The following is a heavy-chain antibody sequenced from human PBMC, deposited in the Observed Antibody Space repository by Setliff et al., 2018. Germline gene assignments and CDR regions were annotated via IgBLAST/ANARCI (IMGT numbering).Heavy chain of an antibody. CDR3: ARGRCSGEACYGKGPYYLDF. Sequence: GASVKVSCKASGYTFTNYAMNWVRQAPGERLEWMGGSNAANGNTKYSEEFQGRVFITRDTSASTAYMELSSLRSQDMAVYYCARGRCSGEACYGKGPYYLDFWGQGTLVTVSS. D-gene: IGHD2-15*01. CDR2: SNAANGNT. CDR1: GYTFTNYA. J-gene: IGHJ4*02. V-gene: IGHV1-3*02.